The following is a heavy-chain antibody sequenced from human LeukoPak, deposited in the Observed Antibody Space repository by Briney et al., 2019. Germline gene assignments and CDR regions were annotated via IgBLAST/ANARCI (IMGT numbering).Heavy chain of an antibody. J-gene: IGHJ2*01. Sequence: PSETLPLTCAVYGGSFSGYYWSWIRQPPGKGLEWIGEINHSGSTNYNPSLKSRVTISVDTSKNQFSLKLSSVTAADTAVYYCARSQTRSRYFDLWGRGTLVTVSS. V-gene: IGHV4-34*01. CDR3: ARSQTRSRYFDL. D-gene: IGHD2-2*01. CDR2: INHSGST. CDR1: GGSFSGYY.